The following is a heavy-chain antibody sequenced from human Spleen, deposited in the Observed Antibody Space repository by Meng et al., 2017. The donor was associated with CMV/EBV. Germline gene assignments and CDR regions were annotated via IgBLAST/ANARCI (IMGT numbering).Heavy chain of an antibody. J-gene: IGHJ6*02. D-gene: IGHD1-1*01. CDR3: GRGRGAPALDYYYYGMDV. CDR1: GGSINSGVYY. Sequence: SETLSLTCSVSGGSINSGVYYWAWIRQSPGKGLEWLATVFYTGNNDYNPSLKSRLTISIDTSQNQFSLKLSSVTAADTAVYYCGRGRGAPALDYYYYGMDVWGQGTTVTVSS. CDR2: VFYTGNN. V-gene: IGHV4-39*01.